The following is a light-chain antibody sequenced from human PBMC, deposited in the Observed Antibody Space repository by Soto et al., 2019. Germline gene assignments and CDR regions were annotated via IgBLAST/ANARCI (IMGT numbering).Light chain of an antibody. CDR3: QQYNNWPPGAIT. CDR2: GAS. Sequence: EIVMTQSPATLSVSPGERATLSCRASQSVSSNLAWYQQKPGQAPRLLIYGASTGATGIPARFSGSGSGTEFTLTISSLQSEDFAVYYCQQYNNWPPGAITFGQGTRLEIK. J-gene: IGKJ5*01. CDR1: QSVSSN. V-gene: IGKV3-15*01.